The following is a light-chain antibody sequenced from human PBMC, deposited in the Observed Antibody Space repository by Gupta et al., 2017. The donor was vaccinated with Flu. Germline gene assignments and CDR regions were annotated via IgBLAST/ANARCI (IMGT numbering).Light chain of an antibody. J-gene: IGKJ1*01. Sequence: PATLSVSPGERATVSCRASRSVYSYVAWYQHKPGQPPRLLVYGPSTRATGVPVRFSGGGSGTDFTLTISSLQSEDFAVYFCQQDHNWPWTLGQGTLVEIK. CDR2: GPS. V-gene: IGKV3-15*01. CDR3: QQDHNWPWT. CDR1: RSVYSY.